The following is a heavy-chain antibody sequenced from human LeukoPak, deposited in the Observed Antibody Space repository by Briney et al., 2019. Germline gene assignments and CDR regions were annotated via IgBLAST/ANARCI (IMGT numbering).Heavy chain of an antibody. Sequence: GGSLRLSCAASGFTFDDYAMHWVQQAPGKGLEWVSGISWNSGSIGYADSVKGRFTISRDNAKNSLYLQMNSLRAEDMALYYCAKESDGSAFDYWGQGTLVTVSS. CDR2: ISWNSGSI. V-gene: IGHV3-9*03. CDR3: AKESDGSAFDY. CDR1: GFTFDDYA. J-gene: IGHJ4*02. D-gene: IGHD5-24*01.